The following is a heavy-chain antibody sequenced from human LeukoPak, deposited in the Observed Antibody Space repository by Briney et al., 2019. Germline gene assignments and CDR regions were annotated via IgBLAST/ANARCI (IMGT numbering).Heavy chain of an antibody. Sequence: GGSLRLSCAASGFSFSSYKMNWVRQAPGKGLEWVSYISSSGSTIYYADSVKGRFTISRDNAKNSLYLQMNSLRAEDTAVYYCARPINSGSYYKPVVTAIEYWGQGTLVTVSS. CDR2: ISSSGSTI. CDR1: GFSFSSYK. D-gene: IGHD3-10*01. CDR3: ARPINSGSYYKPVVTAIEY. J-gene: IGHJ4*02. V-gene: IGHV3-48*03.